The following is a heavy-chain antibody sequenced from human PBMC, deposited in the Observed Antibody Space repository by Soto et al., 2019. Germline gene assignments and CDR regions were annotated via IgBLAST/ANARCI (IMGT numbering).Heavy chain of an antibody. J-gene: IGHJ4*02. D-gene: IGHD3-22*01. CDR1: GYTLTELS. Sequence: ASVKVSCKVSGYTLTELSMHWVRQAPGKGLEWMGGFDPEDGETIYAQKFQGRVTMTEDTSTDTAYMELSSLRSEDTAVYYCATLTLLYDSSGYFDFWGQGTLVTVS. CDR2: FDPEDGET. V-gene: IGHV1-24*01. CDR3: ATLTLLYDSSGYFDF.